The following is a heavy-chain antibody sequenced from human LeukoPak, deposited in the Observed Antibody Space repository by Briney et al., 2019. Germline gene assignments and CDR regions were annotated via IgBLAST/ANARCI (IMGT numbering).Heavy chain of an antibody. D-gene: IGHD3-10*01. V-gene: IGHV3-20*04. CDR2: INWNGGST. J-gene: IGHJ4*02. Sequence: GGSLRLSCAASGFNFGDYGMSWVRQVPGKGLEWVSAINWNGGSTGYADSVKGRFTISRDNAKNSLYLQMNSLRVEDTALYYCARGGYGSGSPGYWGLGTLVTVSS. CDR3: ARGGYGSGSPGY. CDR1: GFNFGDYG.